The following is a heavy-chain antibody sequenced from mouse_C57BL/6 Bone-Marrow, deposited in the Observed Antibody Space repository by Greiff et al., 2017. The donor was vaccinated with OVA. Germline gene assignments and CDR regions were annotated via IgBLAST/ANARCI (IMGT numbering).Heavy chain of an antibody. CDR3: ARYVHYGNYVKGAMDY. CDR1: GYSFTDYN. V-gene: IGHV1-39*01. J-gene: IGHJ4*01. CDR2: INPNYGTT. D-gene: IGHD2-1*01. Sequence: EVQLQQSGPELVKPGASVKISCKASGYSFTDYNMTWVKQSHGKSLEWIGEINPNYGTTSYNQKFKGKATLTVDQSSSTAYMQLNSLTSEDSAVYYCARYVHYGNYVKGAMDYWGQGTSVTVSS.